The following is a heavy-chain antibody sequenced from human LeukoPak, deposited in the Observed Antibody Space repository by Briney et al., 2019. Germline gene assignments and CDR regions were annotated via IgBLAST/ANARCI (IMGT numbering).Heavy chain of an antibody. D-gene: IGHD1-7*01. J-gene: IGHJ6*02. CDR3: ARGKLGVRADYYYGMDV. CDR2: IGTAGDT. Sequence: PGGSLRLSCAASGFTFSSYDMHWVRQATGKGLEWVSAIGTAGDTYYPGSVKGRFTISRENAKNSLYLQMNSLRAGDTAVYYCARGKLGVRADYYYGMDVWGQGTTVTV. V-gene: IGHV3-13*01. CDR1: GFTFSSYD.